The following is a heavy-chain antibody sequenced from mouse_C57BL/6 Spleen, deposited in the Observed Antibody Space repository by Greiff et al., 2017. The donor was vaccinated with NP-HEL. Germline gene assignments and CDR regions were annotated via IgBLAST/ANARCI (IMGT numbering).Heavy chain of an antibody. CDR2: IYPGDGDT. Sequence: QVQLKQSGAELVKPGASVKISCKASGYAFSSYWMNWVKQRPGKGLEWIGQIYPGDGDTNYNGKFKGKATLTADKSSRTTYMQRSSLTSEDSAVYYCAREDIRDYGSSLFDYWGQGTTLTVSS. J-gene: IGHJ2*01. CDR3: AREDIRDYGSSLFDY. D-gene: IGHD1-1*01. V-gene: IGHV1-80*01. CDR1: GYAFSSYW.